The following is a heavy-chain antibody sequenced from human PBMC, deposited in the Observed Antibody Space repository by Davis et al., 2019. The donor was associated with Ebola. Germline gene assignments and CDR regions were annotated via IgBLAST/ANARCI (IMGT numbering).Heavy chain of an antibody. CDR1: GFTFSSYA. CDR3: ANIQLWFYYYGMDV. J-gene: IGHJ6*02. Sequence: PGGSLRLSCAASGFTFSSYAMGWVRQAPGKGLEWVSAISGSGGSTYYADSVKGRFTISRDNSKNTLYLQMNSLRAEDTVVYYCANIQLWFYYYGMDVWGQGTTVTVSS. D-gene: IGHD5-18*01. CDR2: ISGSGGST. V-gene: IGHV3-23*01.